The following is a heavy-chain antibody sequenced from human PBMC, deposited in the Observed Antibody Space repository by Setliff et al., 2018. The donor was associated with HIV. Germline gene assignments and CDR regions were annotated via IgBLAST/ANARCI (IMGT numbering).Heavy chain of an antibody. V-gene: IGHV4-34*01. J-gene: IGHJ6*03. CDR3: ARVPGYSSGTSYMDV. CDR2: INHSGST. D-gene: IGHD6-19*01. CDR1: GGSFSGYY. Sequence: PSETLSLTCAVYGGSFSGYYWSWIRQPPGKGLECIGEINHSGSTNHNPSFKSRVTISVDTSKKQFSLKLRSVTAADRAVYYCARVPGYSSGTSYMDVWGKGTTVTVSS.